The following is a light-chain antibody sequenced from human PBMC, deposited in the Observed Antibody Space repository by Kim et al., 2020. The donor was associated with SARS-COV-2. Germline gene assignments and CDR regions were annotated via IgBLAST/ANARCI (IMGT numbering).Light chain of an antibody. V-gene: IGLV4-69*01. CDR2: LNSDGSH. CDR3: QTWGTGIRV. J-gene: IGLJ3*02. CDR1: SGHSSYA. Sequence: SVKLSCTLSSGHSSYAIAWHQQQPEKGPRYLMKLNSDGSHSKGDGVPDRFSGSSSGAERYLTISSLQSEDEADYYCQTWGTGIRVFGGGTQLTVL.